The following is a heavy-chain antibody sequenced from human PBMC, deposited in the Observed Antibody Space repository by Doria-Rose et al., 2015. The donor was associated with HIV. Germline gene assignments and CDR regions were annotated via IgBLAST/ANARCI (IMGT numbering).Heavy chain of an antibody. J-gene: IGHJ4*02. CDR1: GFTFSDYY. Sequence: QVQLVQSGGALVNPGGSLRLSCAASGFTFSDYYMSWIRQTPGKGLEWISYISSSDSTIYYADSVKGRFTISRDNAKNSLYLHMNSLRADDTAVYYCARDRRITTSSWYFFDYWGQGTLVTVSS. CDR3: ARDRRITTSSWYFFDY. V-gene: IGHV3-11*04. CDR2: ISSSDSTI. D-gene: IGHD6-13*01.